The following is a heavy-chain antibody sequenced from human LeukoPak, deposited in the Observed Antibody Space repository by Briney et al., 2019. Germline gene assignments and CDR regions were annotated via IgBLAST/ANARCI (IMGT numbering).Heavy chain of an antibody. CDR3: ATNRTTGGHRFDY. D-gene: IGHD1-1*01. J-gene: IGHJ4*02. CDR2: ISGSGDST. V-gene: IGHV3-23*01. Sequence: GGSLRLSCTASGYTFSSFAMSWVRQAPGKGLDWVSAISGSGDSTSYADSVRGRFIISRDNSKNTLYLQMDSLRAEDTAVYYCATNRTTGGHRFDYWGQGTLVTVSS. CDR1: GYTFSSFA.